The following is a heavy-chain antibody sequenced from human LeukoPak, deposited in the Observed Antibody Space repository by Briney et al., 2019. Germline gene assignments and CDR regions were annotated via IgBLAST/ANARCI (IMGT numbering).Heavy chain of an antibody. CDR3: ARDRLVNYDSSGYYDY. CDR2: IYSGGST. D-gene: IGHD3-22*01. Sequence: GGSLRLSCAASGFTVSSNFMSWVRQAPGKGLEWVSIIYSGGSTYYADSVKGRFTISRDNSKNTLYLQMNSLRAEYTAVYYCARDRLVNYDSSGYYDYWGQGTLVTVSS. CDR1: GFTVSSNF. V-gene: IGHV3-66*01. J-gene: IGHJ4*02.